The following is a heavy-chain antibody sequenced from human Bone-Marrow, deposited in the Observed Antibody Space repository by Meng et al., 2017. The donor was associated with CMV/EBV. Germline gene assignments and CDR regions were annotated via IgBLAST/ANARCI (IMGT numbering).Heavy chain of an antibody. D-gene: IGHD1-14*01. V-gene: IGHV3-30-3*01. J-gene: IGHJ4*02. CDR3: ARRQNPDY. CDR2: ISYDGTNK. CDR1: GFTFSSYA. Sequence: GGSLRLSCAASGFTFSSYAMHWVRQAPGKGLEWVAVISYDGTNKYYADSVKGRFTISRDNAKNTLYLQMNSLRAEDTAVYYCARRQNPDYWGQGTLVTVSS.